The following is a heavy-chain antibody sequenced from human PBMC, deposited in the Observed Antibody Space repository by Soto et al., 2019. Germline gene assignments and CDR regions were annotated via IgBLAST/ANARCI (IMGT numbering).Heavy chain of an antibody. V-gene: IGHV3-9*01. CDR3: AKDSLRRPREAFDI. D-gene: IGHD1-26*01. J-gene: IGHJ3*02. CDR2: ISWNSGSV. Sequence: ALRPSCAASGFTFDDYAMHWVRQAPGKGLEWVSGISWNSGSVGYADSVKGRFTISRDNAKNSLYLQMNSLRAEDTALYYCAKDSLRRPREAFDIWGQGTMVTVS. CDR1: GFTFDDYA.